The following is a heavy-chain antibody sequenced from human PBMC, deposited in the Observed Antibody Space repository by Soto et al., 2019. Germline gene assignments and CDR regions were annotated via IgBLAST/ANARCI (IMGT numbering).Heavy chain of an antibody. D-gene: IGHD6-19*01. CDR2: VYYTGST. J-gene: IGHJ4*02. Sequence: PSETLSLTCSVSGGSISGSYWSWIRQSPGKGLEWLGYVYYTGSTNYSPPLRSRVSISVDTSKNEFSLRLSSVTAADTAVYFCARSVAVPGAHIDYWGQGTQVTVSS. CDR1: GGSISGSY. V-gene: IGHV4-59*01. CDR3: ARSVAVPGAHIDY.